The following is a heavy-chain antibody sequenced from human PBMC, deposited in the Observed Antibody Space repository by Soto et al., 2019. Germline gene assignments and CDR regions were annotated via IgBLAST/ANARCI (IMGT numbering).Heavy chain of an antibody. CDR1: GFTFDDYT. Sequence: PGGSLRLSCAASGFTFDDYTMHWVRQAPGKGLEWVSLISWDGGSTYYADSVKGRFTISRDNSKTSLYLQMNSLRTEDTALYYCAKDMGAVDYYDSKEPRGAHYYGTDVWGQGTTVTVSS. CDR2: ISWDGGST. J-gene: IGHJ6*02. CDR3: AKDMGAVDYYDSKEPRGAHYYGTDV. V-gene: IGHV3-43*01. D-gene: IGHD3-22*01.